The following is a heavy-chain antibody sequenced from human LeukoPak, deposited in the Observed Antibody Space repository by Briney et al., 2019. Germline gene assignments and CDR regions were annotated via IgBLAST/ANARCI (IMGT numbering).Heavy chain of an antibody. D-gene: IGHD6-13*01. CDR2: ISSSSSYI. J-gene: IGHJ4*02. CDR1: GFTFSSYS. CDR3: ARFIAAPYYFDY. V-gene: IGHV3-21*01. Sequence: GGSLRLSCAASGFTFSSYSVNWVRQAPGKGLEWVSSISSSSSYIYYADSLKGRFTISRDNAKNSLYLQMNSLRAEDTAVYYCARFIAAPYYFDYWGRGTLVTVSS.